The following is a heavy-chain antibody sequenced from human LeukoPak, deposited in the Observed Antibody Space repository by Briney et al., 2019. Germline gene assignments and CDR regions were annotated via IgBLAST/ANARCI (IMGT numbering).Heavy chain of an antibody. CDR2: INSDGSST. CDR1: GFTFSSYL. D-gene: IGHD2-2*01. Sequence: GGSLRLSCAASGFTFSSYLMHWVRQAPGKGLVWVSRINSDGSSTSYADSVKGRFTISRDNAKNTLYLQMNSLRAEDTAVYYCARGDIVVVPAAPLDPWGQGTLVTVSS. CDR3: ARGDIVVVPAAPLDP. J-gene: IGHJ5*02. V-gene: IGHV3-74*01.